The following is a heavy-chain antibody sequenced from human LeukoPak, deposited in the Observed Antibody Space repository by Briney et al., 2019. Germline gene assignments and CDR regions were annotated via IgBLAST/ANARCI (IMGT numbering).Heavy chain of an antibody. D-gene: IGHD3-10*02. Sequence: GGSLRLSCAASGFTFSSYSMNWVRQAPGKGLEWVSSISSSSSYIYSADSVKGRFTISRDNAKNSLYLQMNSLRAEDTAVYYCAELGITMIGGVWGKGTTVAISS. CDR3: AELGITMIGGV. J-gene: IGHJ6*04. V-gene: IGHV3-21*01. CDR1: GFTFSSYS. CDR2: ISSSSSYI.